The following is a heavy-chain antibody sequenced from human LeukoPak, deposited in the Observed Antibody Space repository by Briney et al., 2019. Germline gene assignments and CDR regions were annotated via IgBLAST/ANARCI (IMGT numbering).Heavy chain of an antibody. CDR2: INPNSGDT. CDR1: GYTFTGYY. Sequence: ASVKVSCKASGYTFTGYYMNWVRQAPGQGLEWMGWINPNSGDTNYAQKFQDRVTMTRDTSISTAYMELSLLRSDDTAVYYCACSPELLGYYYYMDVWGKGTTVTISS. J-gene: IGHJ6*03. CDR3: ACSPELLGYYYYMDV. V-gene: IGHV1-2*02. D-gene: IGHD1-26*01.